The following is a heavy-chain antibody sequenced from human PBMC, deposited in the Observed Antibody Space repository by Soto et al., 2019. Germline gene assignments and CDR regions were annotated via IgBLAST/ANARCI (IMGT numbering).Heavy chain of an antibody. V-gene: IGHV1-2*07. CDR2: INPDSGDT. CDR3: ARQAVYGTLNWFDP. CDR1: GYNFFGYY. Sequence: GASVKVSCKASGYNFFGYYLHWLRQAPGQGLECMGWINPDSGDTHYAHEFQGRVTVTRDTSISTTYMEMTRLTSDDTAVYYSARQAVYGTLNWFDPWGQGTLVTVSS. J-gene: IGHJ5*02. D-gene: IGHD6-19*01.